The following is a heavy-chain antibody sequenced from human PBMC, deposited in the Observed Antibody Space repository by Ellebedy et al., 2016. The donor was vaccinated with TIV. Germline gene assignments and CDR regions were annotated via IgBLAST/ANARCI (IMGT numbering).Heavy chain of an antibody. CDR2: ISGSGGST. D-gene: IGHD2-15*01. V-gene: IGHV3-23*01. CDR3: AKNGAGSRLPNFFDY. J-gene: IGHJ4*02. CDR1: GFTFSNYA. Sequence: PGGSLRLSCAASGFTFSNYAMSWVRQAPGKGLEWVSAISGSGGSTHYADSVKGRFTISRDNSKNTLYLQINSLRAEDTAVYYCAKNGAGSRLPNFFDYWGQGTLVTVSS.